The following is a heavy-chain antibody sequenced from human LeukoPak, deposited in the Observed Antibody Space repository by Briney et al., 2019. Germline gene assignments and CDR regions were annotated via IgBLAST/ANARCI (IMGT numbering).Heavy chain of an antibody. D-gene: IGHD5-24*01. CDR1: GFTFSSYA. Sequence: GGSLRLSCAASGFTFSSYAMSWVRQTPGKGLEWVSGMSGSGGSTYYADSVKGRFTISRDYSKNILYLQMSSLSAEDTAVYYCAKDSRGRLQSGDYFDYWGQGTLVTVSS. CDR3: AKDSRGRLQSGDYFDY. J-gene: IGHJ4*02. V-gene: IGHV3-23*01. CDR2: MSGSGGST.